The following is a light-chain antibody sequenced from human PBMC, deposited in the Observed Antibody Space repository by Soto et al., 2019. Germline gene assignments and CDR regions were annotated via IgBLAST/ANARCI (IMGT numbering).Light chain of an antibody. CDR3: QQRSNGPRT. CDR2: DAS. CDR1: QSISRY. V-gene: IGKV3-11*01. Sequence: VLTQSPATLSLSPGERATLSCRASQSISRYLAWYQQKPFQAPRLLIYDASSRATVIPARISGSGSGTDFTLTISSLEPEDFAVYYCQQRSNGPRTFGQGTNVEIK. J-gene: IGKJ1*01.